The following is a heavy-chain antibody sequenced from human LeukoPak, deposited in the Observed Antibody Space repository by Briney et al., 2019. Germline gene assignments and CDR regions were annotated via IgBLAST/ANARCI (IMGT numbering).Heavy chain of an antibody. J-gene: IGHJ3*01. CDR3: AKDPNGDYVGAFDF. CDR2: ITGDGVGT. CDR1: GFTFSSYG. V-gene: IGHV3-23*01. Sequence: GGSLRLSCAASGFTFSSYGMHWVRQAPGRGLEWVSAITGDGVGTRYADSVKGRFTVSRDNFKNTLYLQMNSLRAGDTAVYYCAKDPNGDYVGAFDFWGQGTLVTVSS. D-gene: IGHD4-17*01.